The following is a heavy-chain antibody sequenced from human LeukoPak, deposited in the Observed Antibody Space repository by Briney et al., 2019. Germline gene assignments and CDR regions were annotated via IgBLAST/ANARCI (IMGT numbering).Heavy chain of an antibody. Sequence: PSETLSLTCAVYGGSFSGYYWSWIRQPAGKGLEWIGRIYTSGSTNYNPSLKSRVTMSVDTSKNQFSLKLSSVTAADTAVYYCAGAVAGTKYYFDYWGQGTLVTVSS. CDR2: IYTSGST. J-gene: IGHJ4*02. CDR1: GGSFSGYY. V-gene: IGHV4-59*10. CDR3: AGAVAGTKYYFDY. D-gene: IGHD6-19*01.